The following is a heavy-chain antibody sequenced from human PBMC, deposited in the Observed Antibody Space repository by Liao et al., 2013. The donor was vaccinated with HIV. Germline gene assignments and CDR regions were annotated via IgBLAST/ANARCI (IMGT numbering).Heavy chain of an antibody. CDR2: INHSGST. V-gene: IGHV4-34*01. D-gene: IGHD1-26*01. Sequence: QVQLQESGPGLVKPSETLSLTCAVSGGSFSAYYWSWIRQPPGKGLEWIGEINHSGSTNYNASLKSRVSISVDTSKNQFSLKVSSVTAADTAVYYCARGRRPWELFYDYYYMDVWGKGTTVTVSS. CDR3: ARGRRPWELFYDYYYMDV. CDR1: GGSFSAYY. J-gene: IGHJ6*03.